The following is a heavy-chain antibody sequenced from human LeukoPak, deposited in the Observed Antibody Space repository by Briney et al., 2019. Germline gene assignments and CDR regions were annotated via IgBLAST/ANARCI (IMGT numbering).Heavy chain of an antibody. CDR1: GGSISSYY. D-gene: IGHD5-18*01. V-gene: IGHV4-59*08. J-gene: IGHJ2*01. Sequence: SETLSLTCTVSGGSISSYYWSWIRQPPGKGPEWIGYIYYSGSTNYNPSLKSRVTISVDTSKNQFSLKLSSVTAADTAVYYCARAYSYGYNWYFDLWGRGTLVTVSS. CDR2: IYYSGST. CDR3: ARAYSYGYNWYFDL.